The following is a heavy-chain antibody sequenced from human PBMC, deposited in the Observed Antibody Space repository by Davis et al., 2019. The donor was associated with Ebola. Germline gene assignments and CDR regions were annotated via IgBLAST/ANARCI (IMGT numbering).Heavy chain of an antibody. Sequence: SVKVSCKASGYTFTSFATSWVRQAPGQGLEWMGRIIPVFGIATYAQKFQDRLTITVDKSTDTAYMELSSLTSDDTAVFYCARDTEVAPAAGGAVYYGMDVWGQGTTITVSS. CDR1: GYTFTSFA. V-gene: IGHV1-69*04. J-gene: IGHJ6*02. CDR3: ARDTEVAPAAGGAVYYGMDV. CDR2: IIPVFGIA. D-gene: IGHD2-2*01.